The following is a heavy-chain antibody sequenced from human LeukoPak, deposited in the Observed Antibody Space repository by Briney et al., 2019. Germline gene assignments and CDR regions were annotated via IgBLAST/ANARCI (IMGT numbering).Heavy chain of an antibody. J-gene: IGHJ4*02. V-gene: IGHV3-23*01. CDR3: AKTPMVRGVIFDY. CDR2: ISGSGGST. CDR1: GFTFNSYA. Sequence: GGSLRLSCAASGFTFNSYAMTWVRQAPGKGLEWVSAISGSGGSTYYADSVKGRFTISRDNSKNTLYLQMNSLRAEDTAVYYCAKTPMVRGVIFDYWGQGTLVTVSS. D-gene: IGHD3-10*01.